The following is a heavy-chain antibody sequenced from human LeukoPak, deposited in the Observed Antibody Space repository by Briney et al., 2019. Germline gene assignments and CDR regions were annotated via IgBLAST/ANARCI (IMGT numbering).Heavy chain of an antibody. CDR3: ARDPTWTDAFDI. Sequence: GGSLRLSRAASGFTFSSYSMNWVRQAPGKGLEWVSSISSSSSYIYYADSVKGRFTISRDNAKNSLYLQMNSLRAEDTAVYYCARDPTWTDAFDIWGQGTMVTVSS. CDR2: ISSSSSYI. J-gene: IGHJ3*02. CDR1: GFTFSSYS. D-gene: IGHD1-1*01. V-gene: IGHV3-21*01.